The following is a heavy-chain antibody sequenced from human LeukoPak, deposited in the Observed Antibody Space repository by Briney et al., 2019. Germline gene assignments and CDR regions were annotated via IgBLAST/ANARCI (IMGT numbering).Heavy chain of an antibody. V-gene: IGHV3-30-3*01. J-gene: IGHJ3*01. CDR1: GFTFSSYA. D-gene: IGHD3-10*01. CDR2: ISYDGSNK. Sequence: GGSPRLSCAASGFTFSSYAMHWVRQAPGKGLEWVAVISYDGSNKYYADSVKGRFTISRDNSKNTLYLQMNSLRAEDTAVYYCARDRALLLWFGELFYWGQGTMVTVSS. CDR3: ARDRALLLWFGELFY.